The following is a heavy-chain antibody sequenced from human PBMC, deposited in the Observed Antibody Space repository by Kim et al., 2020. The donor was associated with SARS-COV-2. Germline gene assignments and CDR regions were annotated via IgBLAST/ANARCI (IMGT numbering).Heavy chain of an antibody. V-gene: IGHV3-11*05. Sequence: GGSLRLSCAASGFTFSDYYMSWIRQAPGKGLEWVSYISSSSSYTNYADSVKGRFTISRDNAKNSLYLQMNSLRAEDTAVYYCARDDSYGSSTRVSLWGQGTLVTVSS. CDR1: GFTFSDYY. CDR2: ISSSSSYT. CDR3: ARDDSYGSSTRVSL. J-gene: IGHJ4*02. D-gene: IGHD5-18*01.